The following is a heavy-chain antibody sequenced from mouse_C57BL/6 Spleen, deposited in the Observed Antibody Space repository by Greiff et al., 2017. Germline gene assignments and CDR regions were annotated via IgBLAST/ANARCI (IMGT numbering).Heavy chain of an antibody. CDR1: GFTFSSYT. Sequence: EVQVVESGGGLVKPEGSLKLSCAASGFTFSSYTMSWVRQTPEKRLEWVATISGGGGNTYYPDSVKGRFTISRDNAKNTLYLQMSSLRSEDTALYYCARRDYDEEAFDYWGQGTTLTVSS. J-gene: IGHJ2*01. CDR3: ARRDYDEEAFDY. V-gene: IGHV5-9*01. D-gene: IGHD2-4*01. CDR2: ISGGGGNT.